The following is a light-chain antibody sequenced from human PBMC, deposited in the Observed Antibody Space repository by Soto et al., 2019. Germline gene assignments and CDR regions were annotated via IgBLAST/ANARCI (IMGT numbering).Light chain of an antibody. Sequence: EIEMTQSPATLSLAPGERVTLSCRASESVSSNYLAWYQQKPGQAPRLLIYGASSRATGIPDRFSGSGSGTDFTLTISRLEPEDFVVYYCQQYGSSPPLTFGGGTKVDIK. CDR1: ESVSSNY. CDR2: GAS. V-gene: IGKV3-20*01. CDR3: QQYGSSPPLT. J-gene: IGKJ4*01.